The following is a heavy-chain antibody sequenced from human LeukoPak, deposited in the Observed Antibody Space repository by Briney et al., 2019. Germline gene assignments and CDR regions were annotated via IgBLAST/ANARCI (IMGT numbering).Heavy chain of an antibody. V-gene: IGHV1-69*05. CDR3: ATNYQPLNPFDY. CDR1: GGTFSSYA. J-gene: IGHJ4*02. D-gene: IGHD2-2*01. Sequence: VQVSCKASGGTFSSYAISWVRQAPGQGLEWMGGIIPIFGTANYAQKFQGRVTITTDESTSTAYMELSSLRSEDTAVYYCATNYQPLNPFDYWGQGTLVTVSS. CDR2: IIPIFGTA.